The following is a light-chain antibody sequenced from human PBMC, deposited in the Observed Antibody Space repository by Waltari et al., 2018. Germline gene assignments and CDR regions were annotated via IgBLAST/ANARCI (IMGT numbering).Light chain of an antibody. CDR2: EVS. V-gene: IGLV2-11*01. CDR3: CSYAGSYTV. J-gene: IGLJ2*01. CDR1: SSDIGGYNY. Sequence: QAALTQPRSVSGSPGQSVTISCTGTSSDIGGYNYVSWYQQHPGTAPKLMIYEVSKRPSGVSDRFSGSKSGNTASLTISGLQAEDEADYYCCSYAGSYTVFGGGTRLTVL.